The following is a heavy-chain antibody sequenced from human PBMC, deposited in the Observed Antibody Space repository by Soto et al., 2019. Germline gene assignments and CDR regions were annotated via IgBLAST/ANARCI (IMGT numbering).Heavy chain of an antibody. Sequence: PGGSLRLSCAASGFTFSSYGIHWVRQAPGKGLEWVAVISYDGSNKYYADSVKGRFTISRDNSKNTLYLQMNSLRVEDTAVYYCNADPPGVRGPSLNWFDPWGQGTQVTVS. CDR3: NADPPGVRGPSLNWFDP. J-gene: IGHJ5*02. CDR2: ISYDGSNK. D-gene: IGHD3-10*01. CDR1: GFTFSSYG. V-gene: IGHV3-30*03.